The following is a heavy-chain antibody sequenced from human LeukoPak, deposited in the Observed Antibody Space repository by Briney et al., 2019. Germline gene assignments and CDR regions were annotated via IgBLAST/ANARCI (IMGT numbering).Heavy chain of an antibody. CDR2: ISGSGGST. CDR3: AKDSVVVVAATPYFIY. D-gene: IGHD2-15*01. Sequence: GGSLRLSCAASGFTFSSYGMSWVRQAPGKGLEWASAISGSGGSTYYADSVKGRFTISRDNSKSTLYLQMNSLRAEDTAVYYCAKDSVVVVAATPYFIYWGQGTLVTVSS. J-gene: IGHJ4*02. V-gene: IGHV3-23*01. CDR1: GFTFSSYG.